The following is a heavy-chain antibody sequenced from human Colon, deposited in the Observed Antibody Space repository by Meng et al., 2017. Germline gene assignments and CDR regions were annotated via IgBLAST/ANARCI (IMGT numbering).Heavy chain of an antibody. CDR2: INQDGSEK. V-gene: IGHV3-7*01. Sequence: GESLKISCAASGFTFSTYWMNWVRQAPGKGLEWVANINQDGSEKYYGDSMKGRFTISRDNAKNSVYLQMNSLRAEDTAVYYCARDFYVSGSYPGGVVDYWGQGTLVTVSS. CDR3: ARDFYVSGSYPGGVVDY. J-gene: IGHJ4*02. CDR1: GFTFSTYW. D-gene: IGHD3-10*01.